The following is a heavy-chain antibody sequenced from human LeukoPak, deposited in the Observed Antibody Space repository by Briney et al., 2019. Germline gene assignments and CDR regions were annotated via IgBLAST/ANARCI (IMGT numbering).Heavy chain of an antibody. V-gene: IGHV3-30*01. CDR1: GLTFNSYA. D-gene: IGHD5-18*01. J-gene: IGHJ4*02. CDR3: AKGGYSYGSVDY. CDR2: ISFDGRNN. Sequence: GGSLRLSCAASGLTFNSYAMHWVRQAPGKGLAWVAVISFDGRNNYYDYSVKDRFTISRYNSKNTLYLQMNSLRAEDTAVYYCAKGGYSYGSVDYWGQGILVTVSS.